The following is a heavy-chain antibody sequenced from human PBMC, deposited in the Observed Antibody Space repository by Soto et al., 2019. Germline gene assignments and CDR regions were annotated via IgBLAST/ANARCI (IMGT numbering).Heavy chain of an antibody. CDR3: ARQWLLWFGGPWFDP. J-gene: IGHJ5*02. CDR2: MNPNSGNT. Sequence: QVQLVQSGAEVKKPGASVKVSCKASGYTFTSYDINWVRQATGQGLEWMGWMNPNSGNTGYAQKFQGRVNMTSNTSISTAYMELSSLTAEDTAVCCCARQWLLWFGGPWFDPWGQGTLVTVSS. CDR1: GYTFTSYD. V-gene: IGHV1-8*01. D-gene: IGHD3-10*01.